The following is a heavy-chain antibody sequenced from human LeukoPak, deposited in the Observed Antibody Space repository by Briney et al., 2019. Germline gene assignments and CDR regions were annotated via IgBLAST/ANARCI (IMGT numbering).Heavy chain of an antibody. CDR1: GGSFSGYY. V-gene: IGHV4-34*01. D-gene: IGHD3-10*01. Sequence: SETLSLTCAVYGGSFSGYYWSWIRQPPGKGLEWIGEINHSGSTNYNPSLKSRVTISVDTSKNQFSLKLSSVTAADTAVYYCAREPSVAWFGELLSTFDYWGQGTLVTVSS. CDR2: INHSGST. CDR3: AREPSVAWFGELLSTFDY. J-gene: IGHJ4*02.